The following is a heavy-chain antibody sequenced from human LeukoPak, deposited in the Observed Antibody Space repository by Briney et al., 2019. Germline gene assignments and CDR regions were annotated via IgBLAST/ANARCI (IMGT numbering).Heavy chain of an antibody. CDR2: INPSGGST. V-gene: IGHV1-46*01. CDR3: ARGLRVAVAGTDY. CDR1: GYTFISYY. Sequence: GASVKVSCKASGYTFISYYLYWVRQAPGQGLEWMGIINPSGGSTSYAQKFQGRVTMTRDMSTSTVYMELSSLRSEDTAVYYCARGLRVAVAGTDYWGQGTLVTVSS. D-gene: IGHD6-19*01. J-gene: IGHJ4*02.